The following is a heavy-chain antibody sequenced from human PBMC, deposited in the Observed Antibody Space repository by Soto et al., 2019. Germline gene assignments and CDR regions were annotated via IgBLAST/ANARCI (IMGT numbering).Heavy chain of an antibody. Sequence: PGRSLRLSCVASGFTFISYAMSWVRQAPGKGLEWVSAISGSGGSTYYADSVKGRFTISRDNSKNTLYLQMNSLRAEDTAVYYCAKIDDFWSGFPYGPLDYWGQGTLVTVSS. CDR2: ISGSGGST. V-gene: IGHV3-23*01. CDR3: AKIDDFWSGFPYGPLDY. D-gene: IGHD3-3*01. CDR1: GFTFISYA. J-gene: IGHJ4*02.